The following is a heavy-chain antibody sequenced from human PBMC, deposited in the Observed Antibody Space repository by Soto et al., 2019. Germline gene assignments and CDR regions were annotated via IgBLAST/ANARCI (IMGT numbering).Heavy chain of an antibody. CDR2: ISGYNGDT. CDR3: AKNGQPPYYYYGLDV. Sequence: QGQLVQSGGEVKKSGASVKVSCKASGYTFSRYGISWVRQAPGQGLEWMGWISGYNGDTNYAQKFQGRVTMTIDTSXPTAYMELRSLTSDDTAVYYCAKNGQPPYYYYGLDVWGQGTTVTVSS. D-gene: IGHD2-8*01. J-gene: IGHJ6*02. V-gene: IGHV1-18*01. CDR1: GYTFSRYG.